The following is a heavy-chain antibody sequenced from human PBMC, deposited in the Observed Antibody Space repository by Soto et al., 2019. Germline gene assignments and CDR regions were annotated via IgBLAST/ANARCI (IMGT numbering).Heavy chain of an antibody. J-gene: IGHJ4*02. V-gene: IGHV1-3*01. CDR3: ARGGTPIDY. Sequence: ASVKVSCKASGYASLSYAMHWVRQVHGQVYEWLGWINAGVDGTMYSERFQGRVRITRDTSANTVYMELNALTSDDTAVYYCARGGTPIDYWGQGTLVTVSS. D-gene: IGHD3-16*01. CDR1: GYASLSYA. CDR2: INAGVDGT.